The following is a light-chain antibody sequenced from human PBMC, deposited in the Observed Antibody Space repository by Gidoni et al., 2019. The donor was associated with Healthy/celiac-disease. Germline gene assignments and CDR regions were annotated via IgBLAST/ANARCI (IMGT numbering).Light chain of an antibody. CDR3: QQYNSYWLSA. V-gene: IGKV1-5*03. J-gene: IGKJ4*01. CDR1: QSISSW. CDR2: KAS. Sequence: DIQMTQSPSTLSASVGDRVTITCRASQSISSWLAWYQQKPGKAPKLLIYKASSLESGVPSRFSGSGSGTEFTLTISSLQPDDFATYYCQQYNSYWLSAFXGXTKVEIK.